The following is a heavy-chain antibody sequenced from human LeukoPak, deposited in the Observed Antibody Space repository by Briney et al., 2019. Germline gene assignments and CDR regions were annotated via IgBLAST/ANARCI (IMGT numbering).Heavy chain of an antibody. CDR2: MNPNSGNT. J-gene: IGHJ4*02. Sequence: ASVKVSCKASGYTYTSYDINWVRQATGQGLEWMGWMNPNSGNTGYAQKFQGRVTMTRNTSISTAYMELSSLRPEDTAVYYCAKGYSYGSYYFDYWGQGTLVTVSS. CDR3: AKGYSYGSYYFDY. V-gene: IGHV1-8*01. CDR1: GYTYTSYD. D-gene: IGHD5-18*01.